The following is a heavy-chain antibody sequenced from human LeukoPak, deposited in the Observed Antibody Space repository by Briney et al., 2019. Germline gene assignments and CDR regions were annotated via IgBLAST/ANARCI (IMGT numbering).Heavy chain of an antibody. CDR2: IYHSGST. J-gene: IGHJ5*02. CDR1: GYSISSGYY. CDR3: ARHGVAPRVFSWFDP. V-gene: IGHV4-38-2*01. Sequence: SETLSLTCAVSGYSISSGYYWGWIRQPPGKGLEWIRSIYHSGSTYYNPSLKSRVTISVDTSKNQFSLKLSSVTAADTAVYYCARHGVAPRVFSWFDPWGQGTLVTVSS. D-gene: IGHD6-6*01.